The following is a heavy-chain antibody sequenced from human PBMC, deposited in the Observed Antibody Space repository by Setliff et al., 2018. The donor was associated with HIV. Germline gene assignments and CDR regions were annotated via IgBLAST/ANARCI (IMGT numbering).Heavy chain of an antibody. CDR3: ARDTSSSY. Sequence: GASVKVSCKASGYTFTGYYMHWVRQAPGQGLEWMGHINPNSGATNFPQKFQGRVTMTGDTSISTAYMELTSLRSDDTAVYFCARDTSSSYWGQGTPVTVSS. CDR1: GYTFTGYY. V-gene: IGHV1-2*06. CDR2: INPNSGAT. J-gene: IGHJ4*02. D-gene: IGHD2-2*01.